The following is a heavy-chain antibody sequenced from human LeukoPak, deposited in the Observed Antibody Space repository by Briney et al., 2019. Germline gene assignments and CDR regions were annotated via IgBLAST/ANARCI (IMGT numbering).Heavy chain of an antibody. Sequence: ASVKVSCKASGGTFSSYAISWVRQAPGQGLEWMGGIIPIFGTANYAQKFQGRVTITADESTSTAYMELSSLRSEDTAVYYCARGDDIVVVVAAIWGQGTLVTVSS. CDR2: IIPIFGTA. CDR3: ARGDDIVVVVAAI. CDR1: GGTFSSYA. V-gene: IGHV1-69*13. J-gene: IGHJ4*02. D-gene: IGHD2-15*01.